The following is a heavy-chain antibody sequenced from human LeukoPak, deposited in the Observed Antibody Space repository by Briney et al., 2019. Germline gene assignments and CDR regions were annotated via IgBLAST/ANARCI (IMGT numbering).Heavy chain of an antibody. CDR3: SRAMTTVTTVGVIDY. V-gene: IGHV3-15*01. CDR1: GFTFRNAW. D-gene: IGHD4-17*01. J-gene: IGHJ4*02. Sequence: GGSLRLSCAASGFTFRNAWMSWVRQAPGKGREWVCRIKSKTDGGTSDYAAPVKGRFTISRDDSKNTLYLQMNSLRAEDTGVYYCSRAMTTVTTVGVIDYWGQGTLVTVSS. CDR2: IKSKTDGGTS.